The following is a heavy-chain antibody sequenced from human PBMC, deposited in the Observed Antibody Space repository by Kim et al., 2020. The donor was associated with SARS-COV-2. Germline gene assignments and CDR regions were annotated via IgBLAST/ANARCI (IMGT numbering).Heavy chain of an antibody. J-gene: IGHJ5*02. Sequence: GGSLRLSYEASGFTFSNYWMNWVRQGPGKGLVWVSRINSDGGDTHYADSVKGRFTISRDNAENTLHLQLNSLGVEDTAIYYCARGTFQQGFDPWGQGTLVTVSS. CDR1: GFTFSNYW. V-gene: IGHV3-74*01. CDR3: ARGTFQQGFDP. CDR2: INSDGGDT.